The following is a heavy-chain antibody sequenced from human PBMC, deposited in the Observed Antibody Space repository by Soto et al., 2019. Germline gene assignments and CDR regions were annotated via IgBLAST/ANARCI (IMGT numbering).Heavy chain of an antibody. V-gene: IGHV1-46*01. D-gene: IGHD3-22*01. CDR2: INPSGGST. CDR3: ARGGYYYDSSGYEGFDY. Sequence: QVQLVQSGAEVKKPGASVKVSCKASGYTFTSYCMHWVRQAPGQGLEWMGIINPSGGSTSYAQKFQGRVTMTRDTSTSTVYMELSSLRSEDTAVYYCARGGYYYDSSGYEGFDYWGQGTLVTVSS. CDR1: GYTFTSYC. J-gene: IGHJ4*02.